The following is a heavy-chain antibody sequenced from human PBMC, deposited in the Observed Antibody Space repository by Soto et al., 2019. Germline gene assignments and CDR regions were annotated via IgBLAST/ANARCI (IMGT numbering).Heavy chain of an antibody. CDR1: GYSFTSYD. V-gene: IGHV1-8*01. D-gene: IGHD3-10*01. CDR2: MNPNSGNT. J-gene: IGHJ5*02. CDR3: ARAYYAVAGSYSSSSWFDR. Sequence: QVQLVQSGAEVKKPGASVKVSCKASGYSFTSYDINWVRQATGQGLEWMGWMNPNSGNTGYAQKFQGRVTMTRNTSIDTAHVELSRVSSEDTAVYYCARAYYAVAGSYSSSSWFDRWGQGTLVTVSS.